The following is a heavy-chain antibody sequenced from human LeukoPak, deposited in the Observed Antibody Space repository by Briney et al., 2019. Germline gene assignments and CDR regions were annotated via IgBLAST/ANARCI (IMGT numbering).Heavy chain of an antibody. Sequence: SETLSLTCSVSGVSISTSAYYWGWIRQPPGKGLEWIGYIDYVGSTYYSPSLKSRVTISVDTSKNQFSLKLSSVTAADTAVYYCASVAWELLHWFDPWGQGTLVTVSS. CDR2: IDYVGST. CDR1: GVSISTSAYY. D-gene: IGHD1-26*01. V-gene: IGHV4-39*07. CDR3: ASVAWELLHWFDP. J-gene: IGHJ5*02.